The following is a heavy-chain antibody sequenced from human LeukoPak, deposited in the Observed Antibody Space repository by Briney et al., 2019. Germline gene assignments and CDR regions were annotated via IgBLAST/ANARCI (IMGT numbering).Heavy chain of an antibody. Sequence: GGSLRLSCAASGFTVSTYYMSWVRQPPGKGLECVAAIYTAGTTDHADSVKGRFTISRDISKNTLYLQMNNLRAEDTAVYYCARDLSDNGWLQLPLGNWGQGTLVTVSS. CDR2: IYTAGTT. CDR3: ARDLSDNGWLQLPLGN. D-gene: IGHD5-24*01. J-gene: IGHJ4*02. CDR1: GFTVSTYY. V-gene: IGHV3-66*01.